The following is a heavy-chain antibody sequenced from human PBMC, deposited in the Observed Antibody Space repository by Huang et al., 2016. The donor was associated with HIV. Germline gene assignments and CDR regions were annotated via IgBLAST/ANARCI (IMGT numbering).Heavy chain of an antibody. CDR3: ARGGVGATSDAFDI. J-gene: IGHJ3*02. D-gene: IGHD1-26*01. CDR1: GGSFSGHY. Sequence: QVQLQQWGAGLLKPSETLSLTCAVYGGSFSGHYWRWIRQHPGKGLEWIGEINYSGSTNYNPSLKSRVTMSIDTSKNQFSLKLSSVTAADTAVYYCARGGVGATSDAFDIWGQGTMVTVSS. V-gene: IGHV4-34*01. CDR2: INYSGST.